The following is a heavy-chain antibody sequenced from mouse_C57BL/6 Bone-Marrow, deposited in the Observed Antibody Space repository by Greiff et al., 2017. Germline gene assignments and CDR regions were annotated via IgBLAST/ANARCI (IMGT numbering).Heavy chain of an antibody. J-gene: IGHJ3*01. CDR2: ISSGGSYT. Sequence: EVQLVESGGDLVKPGGSLKLSCAASGFTFSSYGMSWVRQTPDQRLEWVATISSGGSYTYYPDSVKGRFTNSRDNAKNTVYLQLSSLKSEDTAMYYGARLPLYYSGSSWFAYWGQGTLVTVSA. CDR1: GFTFSSYG. D-gene: IGHD1-1*01. V-gene: IGHV5-6*01. CDR3: ARLPLYYSGSSWFAY.